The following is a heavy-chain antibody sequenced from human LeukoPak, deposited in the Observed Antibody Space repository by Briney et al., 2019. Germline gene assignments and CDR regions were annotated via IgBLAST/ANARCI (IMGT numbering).Heavy chain of an antibody. D-gene: IGHD3-22*01. V-gene: IGHV4-39*07. CDR2: IYYSGST. CDR3: ARAYYYDSSGYYANPDAFDI. J-gene: IGHJ3*02. CDR1: GGSVSSSSYY. Sequence: SETLSLTCTVSGGSVSSSSYYWGWIRQPPGKGLEWIVSIYYSGSTYYNPSLKSRVTISVDRSKNQFSLKLSSVTAADTAVYYCARAYYYDSSGYYANPDAFDIWGQGTMVTVSA.